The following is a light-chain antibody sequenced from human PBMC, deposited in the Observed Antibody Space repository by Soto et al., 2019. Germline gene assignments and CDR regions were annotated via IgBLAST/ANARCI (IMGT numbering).Light chain of an antibody. CDR3: QQSYTSPYT. CDR1: QRITNN. J-gene: IGKJ5*01. Sequence: EIQMTQSPPSLSASVGDRVTLTCRASQRITNNLNWYQQRPGKAPKLLIYAASILQSGVPTRFSGSGSGTVFTLTISSLQPDDSATYFCQQSYTSPYTFGQGARLE. V-gene: IGKV1-39*01. CDR2: AAS.